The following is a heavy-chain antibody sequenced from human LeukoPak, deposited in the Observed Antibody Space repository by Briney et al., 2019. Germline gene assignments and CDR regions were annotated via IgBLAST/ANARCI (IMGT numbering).Heavy chain of an antibody. CDR1: GFTFSTYW. D-gene: IGHD3-10*01. CDR2: IKPDGGEK. Sequence: PGGSLRLSCAASGFTFSTYWMSWVRQAPGKGLEGVANIKPDGGEKDYVDSVKGRFTISRDNAKNSLYLQMKSLRAEDTAVYYCARSGIVDAFDIWGQGTMVTVSS. J-gene: IGHJ3*02. V-gene: IGHV3-7*01. CDR3: ARSGIVDAFDI.